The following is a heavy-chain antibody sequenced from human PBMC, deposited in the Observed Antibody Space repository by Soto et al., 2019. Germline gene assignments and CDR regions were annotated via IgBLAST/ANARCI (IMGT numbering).Heavy chain of an antibody. CDR3: ARDKGAYYSHLVY. Sequence: QVLLVQSGAEVKKPGSSVKVSCKLSGATFSSYAMSWVRQAPGQGLEWIGGLIPFFGTPNYAQKFQGTVTITADTSTATSYMELSSLRSDDTAVYYCARDKGAYYSHLVYWGQGTLVTVSS. D-gene: IGHD3-22*01. J-gene: IGHJ4*02. V-gene: IGHV1-69*06. CDR1: GATFSSYA. CDR2: LIPFFGTP.